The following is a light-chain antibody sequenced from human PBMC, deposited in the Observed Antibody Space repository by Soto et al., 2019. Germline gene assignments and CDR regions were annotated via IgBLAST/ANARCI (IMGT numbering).Light chain of an antibody. J-gene: IGLJ2*01. CDR3: SSCTSSNTHVV. CDR1: SSDIGGCNY. Sequence: QSALTQPASVSGSPGQSITIPCTGTSSDIGGCNYVSWYQQHPGKAPKLMIYDVTNRPSGVSNRFSGSKSGNTASLTISGLQTEDEADYYCSSCTSSNTHVVFGGGTKLTVL. V-gene: IGLV2-14*01. CDR2: DVT.